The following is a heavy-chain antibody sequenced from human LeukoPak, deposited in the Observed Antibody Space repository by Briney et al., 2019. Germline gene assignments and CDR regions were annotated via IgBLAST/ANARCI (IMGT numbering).Heavy chain of an antibody. CDR3: ARGQPNRLLWVGESLSNISPFDY. J-gene: IGHJ4*02. D-gene: IGHD3-10*01. Sequence: ASVKVSCKASGYTFTNYVLSWVRQAPGQGLEWMGWISAYNGDTKYAQKLQGRVTMTTDTSTSTAYMDLRSLRSGDTAVYYCARGQPNRLLWVGESLSNISPFDYWGQGTLVTVSS. V-gene: IGHV1-18*01. CDR2: ISAYNGDT. CDR1: GYTFTNYV.